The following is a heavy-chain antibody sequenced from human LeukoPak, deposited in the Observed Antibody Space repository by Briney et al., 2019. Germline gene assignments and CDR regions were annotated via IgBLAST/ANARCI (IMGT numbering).Heavy chain of an antibody. V-gene: IGHV1-69*05. CDR3: ARVPFYDILTGYYSLDY. D-gene: IGHD3-9*01. J-gene: IGHJ4*02. Sequence: SVKLSCKASGGTFSSYAISWVRQAPGQGLEWMGGIIPIFGTATYAQKFQGRVTITTDESTSTAYMELSSLRSEDTGVYYCARVPFYDILTGYYSLDYWGQGTLVTVSS. CDR2: IIPIFGTA. CDR1: GGTFSSYA.